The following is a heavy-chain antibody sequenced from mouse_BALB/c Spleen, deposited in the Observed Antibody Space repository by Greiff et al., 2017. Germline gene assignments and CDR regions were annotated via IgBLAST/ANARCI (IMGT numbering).Heavy chain of an antibody. Sequence: DVMLVESGGGLVKPGGSLKLSCAASGFTFSDYYMYWVRQTPEKRLEWVATISDGGSYTYYPDSVKGRFTISRDNAKNNLYLQMSSLKSEDTAMYYCARDYDYDGGAWFAYWGQGTLVTVSA. D-gene: IGHD2-4*01. CDR1: GFTFSDYY. CDR3: ARDYDYDGGAWFAY. V-gene: IGHV5-4*02. J-gene: IGHJ3*01. CDR2: ISDGGSYT.